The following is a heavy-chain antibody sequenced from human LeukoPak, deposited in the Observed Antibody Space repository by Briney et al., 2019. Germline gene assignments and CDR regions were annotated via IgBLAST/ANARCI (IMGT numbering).Heavy chain of an antibody. CDR1: GGSITTYY. Sequence: SETLSLTCTVSGGSITTYYWSWIRQSPGKGLEWIGQIHSSGDTYYNPSLKSRAAVSLDASKNQFSVRMSSVTAADTAIYYCARDILAVGATHYFDYWGQGSLVTVSS. V-gene: IGHV4-59*01. CDR3: ARDILAVGATHYFDY. D-gene: IGHD1-26*01. CDR2: IHSSGDT. J-gene: IGHJ4*02.